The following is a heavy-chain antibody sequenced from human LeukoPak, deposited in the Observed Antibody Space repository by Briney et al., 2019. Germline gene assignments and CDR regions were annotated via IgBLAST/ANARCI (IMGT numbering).Heavy chain of an antibody. J-gene: IGHJ6*02. D-gene: IGHD6-13*01. CDR2: INAGNGNT. Sequence: ASVKVSCKASGYTFTSYAMHWVRQAPGQRLEWVGWINAGNGNTKYSQKFQGRVTITRDTSASTAYMELSSLRSEDTAVYYCARKNSSWYYYYGMDVWGQGTTVTVSS. V-gene: IGHV1-3*01. CDR1: GYTFTSYA. CDR3: ARKNSSWYYYYGMDV.